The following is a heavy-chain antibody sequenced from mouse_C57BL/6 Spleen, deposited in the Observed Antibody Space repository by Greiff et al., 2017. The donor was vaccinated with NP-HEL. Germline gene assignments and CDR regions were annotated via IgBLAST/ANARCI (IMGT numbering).Heavy chain of an antibody. V-gene: IGHV1-59*01. CDR2: IDPSDSYT. CDR1: GYTFTSYW. J-gene: IGHJ3*01. CDR3: ASSYYGSSYVFAY. Sequence: VQLQQPGAELVRPGTSVKLSCKASGYTFTSYWMHWVKQRPGQGLEWIGVIDPSDSYTNYNQKFKGKATLTVDTSSSTAYMQLSSLTSEDSAVYYCASSYYGSSYVFAYWGQGTLVTVSA. D-gene: IGHD1-1*01.